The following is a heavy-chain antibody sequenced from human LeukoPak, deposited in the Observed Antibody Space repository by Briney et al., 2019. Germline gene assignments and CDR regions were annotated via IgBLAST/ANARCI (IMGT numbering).Heavy chain of an antibody. J-gene: IGHJ5*02. CDR1: GFTFSSYW. Sequence: GGSLRLSCAASGFTFSSYWMHWVRQAPGKGLGWVSRINSDGSSTSYADSVKGRFTISRDNAKNTLYLQMNSLRAEDTAVYYCAREEGSYPSTTRFDPWGQGTLVTVSS. CDR2: INSDGSST. CDR3: AREEGSYPSTTRFDP. D-gene: IGHD1-26*01. V-gene: IGHV3-74*01.